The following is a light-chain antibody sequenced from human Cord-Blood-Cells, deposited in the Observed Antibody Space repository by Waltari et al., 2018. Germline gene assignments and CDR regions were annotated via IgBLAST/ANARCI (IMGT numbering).Light chain of an antibody. CDR1: QGISNY. J-gene: IGKJ4*01. V-gene: IGKV1-27*01. Sequence: DIQMTQSPSSLSASVGDRVIITCRASQGISNYLAWYQQKPGKVPKLLMYAATTLQSGVPSRFSGSGSGTDFTLTISSLQPEDVATYYCQKYNSALTFGGGTKVEIK. CDR3: QKYNSALT. CDR2: AAT.